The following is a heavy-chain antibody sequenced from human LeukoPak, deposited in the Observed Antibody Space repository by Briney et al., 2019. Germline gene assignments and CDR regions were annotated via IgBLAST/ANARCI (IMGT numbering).Heavy chain of an antibody. CDR2: ITSRSGTI. CDR1: GFTFSIHS. V-gene: IGHV3-48*01. CDR3: ARVAPGHDIGRGYFDY. Sequence: GGSLRLSCAASGFTFSIHSMNWVRQAPGKGLEWISYITSRSGTIYYTDSVKGRFTISRDNAKNSLYLQMNSLRAEDTAAYYCARVAPGHDIGRGYFDYWGQGTLVTVSS. D-gene: IGHD2-21*01. J-gene: IGHJ4*02.